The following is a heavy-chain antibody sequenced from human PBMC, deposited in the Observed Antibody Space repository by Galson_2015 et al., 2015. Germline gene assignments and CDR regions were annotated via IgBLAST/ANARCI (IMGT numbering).Heavy chain of an antibody. CDR3: ARVGEVNSTYYYGMDV. V-gene: IGHV3-33*01. CDR2: IWYDGSNK. Sequence: SLRLSCAASGFTFSSYGMHWARQAPGKGLEWVAVIWYDGSNKYYADSVKGRFTISRDNSKNTLYLQMNSLRAEDTAVYYCARVGEVNSTYYYGMDVWGQGTTVTVSS. J-gene: IGHJ6*02. CDR1: GFTFSSYG. D-gene: IGHD3-16*01.